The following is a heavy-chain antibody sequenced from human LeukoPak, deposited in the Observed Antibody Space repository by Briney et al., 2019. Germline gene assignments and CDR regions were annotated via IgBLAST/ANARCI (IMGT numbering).Heavy chain of an antibody. V-gene: IGHV3-23*01. CDR2: ITYNGDFT. D-gene: IGHD3-22*01. CDR3: AKDGLYFDGSAHIYYFDA. CDR1: GFTFSGYA. Sequence: GGSLRLSCAASGFTFSGYAMTCVRQAPGKGLEWVASITYNGDFTYYLASVKGRFTISRDNSKNPLYLQMNNLRGEDTALYYCAKDGLYFDGSAHIYYFDARGQGALVAVSS. J-gene: IGHJ4*02.